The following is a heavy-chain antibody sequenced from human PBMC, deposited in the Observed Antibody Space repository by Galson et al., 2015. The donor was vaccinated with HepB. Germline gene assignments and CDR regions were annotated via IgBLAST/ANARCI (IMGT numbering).Heavy chain of an antibody. CDR2: VDPEDGET. J-gene: IGHJ4*02. Sequence: VKVSCKVSGYTFTDYYMHWVQQAPGKGLEWMGLVDPEDGETIYAEKFQGRVTITADTSTDTAYMELSSLRSEDTAVHYCATSRTYSPCTCWGQGTLVTVSS. CDR3: ATSRTYSPCTC. CDR1: GYTFTDYY. V-gene: IGHV1-69-2*01. D-gene: IGHD2-15*01.